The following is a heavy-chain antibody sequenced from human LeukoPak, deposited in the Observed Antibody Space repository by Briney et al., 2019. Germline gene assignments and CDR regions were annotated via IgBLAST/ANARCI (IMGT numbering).Heavy chain of an antibody. J-gene: IGHJ4*02. V-gene: IGHV1-69*04. CDR2: IIPILDIA. CDR1: GGTFSTYA. Sequence: ASVKVSCKASGGTFSTYAISWVRQAPGQGLEWMGRIIPILDIANYARKFLGRVTITADRSTSTAYMELSSLRSEDTAVYYWAKSHGSSCYYHDYWGQGTLVTVSS. CDR3: AKSHGSSCYYHDY. D-gene: IGHD3-22*01.